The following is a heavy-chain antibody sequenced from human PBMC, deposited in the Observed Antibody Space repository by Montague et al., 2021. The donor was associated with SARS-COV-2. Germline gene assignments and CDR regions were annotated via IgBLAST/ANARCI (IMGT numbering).Heavy chain of an antibody. CDR1: GGSIRSDGFY. CDR2: IDASGTT. V-gene: IGHV4-61*02. D-gene: IGHD3-9*01. J-gene: IGHJ6*02. CDR3: ARSAFRYFDRPGMDV. Sequence: TLSLACTVSGGSIRSDGFYWNWIRQPAGKGLEWIGRIDASGTTNYKPSLKSRVIISLDRSKNQFSLKLSSVIAADTAMYYCARSAFRYFDRPGMDVWGQGTTVTVSS.